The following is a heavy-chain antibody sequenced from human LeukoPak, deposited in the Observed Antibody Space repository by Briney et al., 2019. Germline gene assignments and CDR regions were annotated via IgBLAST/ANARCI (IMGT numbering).Heavy chain of an antibody. CDR1: GFTFSSYG. V-gene: IGHV3-30*02. CDR3: ARGDYADWSFDY. CDR2: IRYDGSNK. D-gene: IGHD4-17*01. Sequence: RGSLRLSCAASGFTFSSYGMHWVRQAPGKGLEWVAFIRYDGSNKYYADSVKGRFTISRDNSKNTLYLQMSSLRAEDTAVYYCARGDYADWSFDYWGQGTLVTVSS. J-gene: IGHJ4*02.